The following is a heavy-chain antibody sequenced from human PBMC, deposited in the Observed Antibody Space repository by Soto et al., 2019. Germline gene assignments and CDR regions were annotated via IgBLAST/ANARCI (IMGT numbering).Heavy chain of an antibody. J-gene: IGHJ4*02. CDR2: IYYSGST. Sequence: QVQLQESGPGLVKPSETLSLTCTVSGGSISSYYWSWIRQPPGKGLESIGYIYYSGSTNYNPSLKSRVTISVDTSKNQFSLKLSSVTAADTAVYYCARDYHFDYWGQGTLVTVSS. CDR3: ARDYHFDY. CDR1: GGSISSYY. V-gene: IGHV4-59*01.